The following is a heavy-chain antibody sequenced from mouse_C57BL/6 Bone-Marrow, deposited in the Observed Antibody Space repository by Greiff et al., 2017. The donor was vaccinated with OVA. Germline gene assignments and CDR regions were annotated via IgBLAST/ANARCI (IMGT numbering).Heavy chain of an antibody. J-gene: IGHJ1*03. CDR3: ARHNYGSSYWYFDV. V-gene: IGHV5-12*01. D-gene: IGHD1-1*01. CDR1: GFTFSDYY. Sequence: DVKLVESGGGLVQPGGSLKLSCAASGFTFSDYYMYWVRQTPEKRLEWVAYISNGGGSTYYPDTVKGRFTISRYNAKNTLYLQISRLKSEDTAMYYCARHNYGSSYWYFDVWGTGTTVTVSS. CDR2: ISNGGGST.